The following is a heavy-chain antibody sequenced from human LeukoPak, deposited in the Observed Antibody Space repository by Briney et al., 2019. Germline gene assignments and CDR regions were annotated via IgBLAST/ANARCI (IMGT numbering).Heavy chain of an antibody. V-gene: IGHV3-48*01. CDR2: ISIGSSSV. Sequence: PGGALRLSCAASGVTFSAYTMNCVRQAPGQGREWGSHISIGSSSVYYADSVKGRVTISRENAKNTLCLQMNTLRAGDTPVYYCARGAYSYYGMDVWGQGTTVTVSS. CDR1: GVTFSAYT. CDR3: ARGAYSYYGMDV. J-gene: IGHJ6*02.